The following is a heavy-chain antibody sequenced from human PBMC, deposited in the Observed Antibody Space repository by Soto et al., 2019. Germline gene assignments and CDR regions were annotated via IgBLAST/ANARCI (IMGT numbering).Heavy chain of an antibody. V-gene: IGHV5-10-1*01. CDR3: AMPYYHDSSGYYYY. CDR1: GYSFTSYW. D-gene: IGHD3-22*01. Sequence: GESLKISCKGSGYSFTSYWISWVRQMPGKGLEWMGRIDPSDSYTNYSSSFQGHVTISADKSISTAYLQWSSLKASDTAMYYCAMPYYHDSSGYYYYWGQGTLVTVSS. CDR2: IDPSDSYT. J-gene: IGHJ4*02.